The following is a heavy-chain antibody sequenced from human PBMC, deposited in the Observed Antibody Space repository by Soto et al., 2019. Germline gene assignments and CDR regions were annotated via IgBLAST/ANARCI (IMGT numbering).Heavy chain of an antibody. V-gene: IGHV4-30-4*02. CDR3: ARSRTTVTPSGFQH. Sequence: PSETLSLTCTVSGGSISSGDYYWSWIRQPPGKGLEWIGYISYSGSTYYNPSLQSRLTISVDTSKNQFSLKLSSVTAADTAVYYCARSRTTVTPSGFQHWGQGTLVTVSS. D-gene: IGHD4-17*01. J-gene: IGHJ1*01. CDR2: ISYSGST. CDR1: GGSISSGDYY.